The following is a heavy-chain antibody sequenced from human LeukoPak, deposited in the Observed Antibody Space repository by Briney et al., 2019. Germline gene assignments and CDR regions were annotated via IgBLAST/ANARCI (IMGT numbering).Heavy chain of an antibody. D-gene: IGHD6-19*01. CDR2: INPNSGGT. CDR3: AREGVAQWLAIDHFDY. J-gene: IGHJ4*02. V-gene: IGHV1-2*02. Sequence: GASVKVSCTASGYTFTGYYMHWVRQAPGQGLEWMGWINPNSGGTNYAQKFQGRVTMTRDTSISTAYMELSRLRSDDTAVYYCAREGVAQWLAIDHFDYWGQGTLVTVSS. CDR1: GYTFTGYY.